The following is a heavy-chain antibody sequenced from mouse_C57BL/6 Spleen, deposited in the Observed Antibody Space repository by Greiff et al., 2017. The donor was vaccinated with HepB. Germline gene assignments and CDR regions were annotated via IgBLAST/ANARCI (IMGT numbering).Heavy chain of an antibody. V-gene: IGHV1-82*01. Sequence: VQLQESGPELVKPGASVKISCKASGYAFSSSWMNWVKQRPGKGLEWIGRIYPGDGDTNYNGKFKGKATLTADKSSSTAYMQLSSLTSEDSAVYFCARRHYGSSGNYFDYWGQGTTLTVSS. CDR3: ARRHYGSSGNYFDY. CDR2: IYPGDGDT. CDR1: GYAFSSSW. D-gene: IGHD1-1*01. J-gene: IGHJ2*01.